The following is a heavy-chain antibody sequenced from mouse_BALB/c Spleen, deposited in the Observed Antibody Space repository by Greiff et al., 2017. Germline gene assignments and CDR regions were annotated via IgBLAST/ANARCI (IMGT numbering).Heavy chain of an antibody. J-gene: IGHJ3*01. CDR1: GYSITSDYA. D-gene: IGHD1-1*01. CDR2: ISYSGST. V-gene: IGHV3-2*02. CDR3: ARYHGSSSWFAY. Sequence: EVQRVESGPGLVKPSQSLSLTCTVTGYSITSDYAWNWIRQFPGNKLEWMGYISYSGSTSYNPSLKSRISITRDTSKNQFFLQLNSVTTEDTATYYCARYHGSSSWFAYWGQGTLVTVSA.